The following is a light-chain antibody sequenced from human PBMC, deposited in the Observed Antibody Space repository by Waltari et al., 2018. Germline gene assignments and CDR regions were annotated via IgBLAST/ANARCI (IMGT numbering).Light chain of an antibody. CDR1: SSNIGKNY. V-gene: IGLV1-47*01. J-gene: IGLJ3*02. Sequence: QSVLTQPPSASGTPGQRVTISCSGISSNIGKNYVLWYQQLPGTAPKLLIYRNDQRPSGVPDRFSGSKSVTSASLAIGGLRSEDEADYHCAAWDNSLSGWVFGEGTKLTVL. CDR2: RND. CDR3: AAWDNSLSGWV.